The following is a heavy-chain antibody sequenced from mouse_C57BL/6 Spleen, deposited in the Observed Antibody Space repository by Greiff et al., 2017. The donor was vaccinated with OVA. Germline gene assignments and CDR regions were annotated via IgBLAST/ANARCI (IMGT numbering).Heavy chain of an antibody. J-gene: IGHJ2*01. V-gene: IGHV1-81*01. CDR1: GYTFTSYG. CDR2: IYPRSGHT. Sequence: VQLQQSGAELARPGASVKLSCKASGYTFTSYGISWVKQRTGQGLEWIGEIYPRSGHTYYNEKFKGKATLTADKSSSTAYMELRSLTSEDSAVYFCARGGGNYYFDYWGQGTTLTVSS. D-gene: IGHD2-1*01. CDR3: ARGGGNYYFDY.